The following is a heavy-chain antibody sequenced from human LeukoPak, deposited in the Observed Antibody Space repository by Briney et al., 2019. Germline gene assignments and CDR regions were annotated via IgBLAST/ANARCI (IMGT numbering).Heavy chain of an antibody. J-gene: IGHJ4*02. D-gene: IGHD5-18*01. CDR1: GFTFSDFF. CDR3: AGVAIPGVFYFDY. Sequence: GGSLRLSCAASGFTFSDFFMTWIRQAPGKGLEWVSYISSSSSFTAYADSVKGRFTISRDNAKNTLYLQMNSLRAEDTAVYYCAGVAIPGVFYFDYWGQGTLVTVSS. V-gene: IGHV3-11*06. CDR2: ISSSSSFT.